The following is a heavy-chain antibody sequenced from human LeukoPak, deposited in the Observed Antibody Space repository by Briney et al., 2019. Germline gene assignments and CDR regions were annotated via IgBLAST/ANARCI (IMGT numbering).Heavy chain of an antibody. V-gene: IGHV3-53*01. CDR2: IYSGGST. Sequence: GGSLRLSCAASGFTVSSNYMSWVRQAPGKGLEWVSVIYSGGSTYYADSVKGRFTISRDSSKNTLYLQMNSLRAEDTAVYYCAGENDYGDYGWHYWGQGTLVTVSS. CDR1: GFTVSSNY. J-gene: IGHJ4*02. D-gene: IGHD4-17*01. CDR3: AGENDYGDYGWHY.